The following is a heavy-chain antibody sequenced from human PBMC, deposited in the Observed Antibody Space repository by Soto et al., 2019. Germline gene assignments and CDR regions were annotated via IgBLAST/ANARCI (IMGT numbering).Heavy chain of an antibody. V-gene: IGHV3-13*01. CDR1: GVAFSVVV. D-gene: IGHD2-21*01. CDR3: VRGRDSGLYYFDS. CDR2: INTAGDT. Sequence: PGGAVRVCCPVSGVAFSVVVGEWLPLATAKGLEWVSTINTAGDTYSPGSVKGRFTIPRENAKNSLYLQMNSLRVDDTAVYFCVRGRDSGLYYFDSWGQGTLVTVSS. J-gene: IGHJ4*02.